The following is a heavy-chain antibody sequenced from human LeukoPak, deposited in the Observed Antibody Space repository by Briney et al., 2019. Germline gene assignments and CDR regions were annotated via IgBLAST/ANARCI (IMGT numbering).Heavy chain of an antibody. D-gene: IGHD4-17*01. CDR1: GFSLTNYW. J-gene: IGHJ5*02. Sequence: GEALKISCQGSGFSLTNYWIGWVRQMPGKGLEWVGIIYPGDSDTQYSPSFHGRVTISADKSTRTIYLQWSRLQASDTGVYYCAKRRSDALRSPHRFDPWGQGPLVLVPS. V-gene: IGHV5-51*01. CDR2: IYPGDSDT. CDR3: AKRRSDALRSPHRFDP.